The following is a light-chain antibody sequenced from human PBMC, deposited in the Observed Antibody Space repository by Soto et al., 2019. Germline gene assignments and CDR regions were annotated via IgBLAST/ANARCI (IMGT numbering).Light chain of an antibody. CDR3: QQYYTTLT. V-gene: IGKV4-1*01. J-gene: IGKJ4*01. CDR1: QSVFPPSTNKNY. CDR2: WDS. Sequence: DIVMTQSPDSLAVSLGERPTITCKPIQSVFPPSTNKNYLAWYQQKPEPPPKVLISWDSTGESGVPDRFSGSGSGTDFTLTITRLQAEDVAVYYCQQYYTTLTFGGGTKVEIK.